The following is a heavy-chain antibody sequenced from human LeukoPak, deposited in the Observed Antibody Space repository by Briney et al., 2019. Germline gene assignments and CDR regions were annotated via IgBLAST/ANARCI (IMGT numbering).Heavy chain of an antibody. CDR1: GFTFSSSW. V-gene: IGHV3-74*01. CDR3: ARDPGYESWSPFWGGMDV. J-gene: IGHJ6*04. D-gene: IGHD3-16*01. Sequence: GGSLRLSCAASGFTFSSSWMHWVRQAPGKGLVWVSRITRDGSSTTYADSVKGRFTTSRDNAKNTLYLQMDSLRDDDTAVYYCARDPGYESWSPFWGGMDVWGNGTTAIVSS. CDR2: ITRDGSST.